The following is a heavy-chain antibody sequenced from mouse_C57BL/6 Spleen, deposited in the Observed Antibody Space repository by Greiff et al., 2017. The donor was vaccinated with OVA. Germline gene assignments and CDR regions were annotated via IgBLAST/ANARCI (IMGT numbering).Heavy chain of an antibody. Sequence: DVKLQESGGGLVQPGGTLSLSCAASGFTFTDYYMSWVRQPPGKALEWLGFIRNKANGYTTEYSASVKGRFTISRDNSQSILYLQMNALRAEDSAPYYCARYHYYDYDDYFDYWGQGTTLTVSS. J-gene: IGHJ2*01. CDR3: ARYHYYDYDDYFDY. D-gene: IGHD2-4*01. CDR2: IRNKANGYTT. CDR1: GFTFTDYY. V-gene: IGHV7-3*01.